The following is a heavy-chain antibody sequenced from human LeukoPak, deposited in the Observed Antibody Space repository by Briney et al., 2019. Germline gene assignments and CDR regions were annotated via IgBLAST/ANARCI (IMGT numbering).Heavy chain of an antibody. CDR3: AKDINQWDRSGYYSRFSNDFDI. CDR2: ISWNSGSI. Sequence: QTGGSLRLSCAASGFTFDDYAMHWVRQAPGKGLGWVSGISWNSGSIGYADSVKGRFTISRDNAKNSLYLQMNSLRAEDTAFYYCAKDINQWDRSGYYSRFSNDFDIWGQGTMVTFSS. J-gene: IGHJ3*02. D-gene: IGHD3-22*01. V-gene: IGHV3-9*01. CDR1: GFTFDDYA.